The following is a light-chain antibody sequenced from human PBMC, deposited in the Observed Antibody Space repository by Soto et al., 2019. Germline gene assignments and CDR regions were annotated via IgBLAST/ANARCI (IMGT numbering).Light chain of an antibody. Sequence: EIVLTQSPATLSLSPGERATLSCRASQSVNNYLGWYQQKSGQAPRLLISDVSKRATGIPARFSGSGSGTYFTLTISSLEPEDFAIYYCQHRVNWPTFGGGTKVEIK. CDR1: QSVNNY. V-gene: IGKV3-11*01. CDR2: DVS. J-gene: IGKJ4*01. CDR3: QHRVNWPT.